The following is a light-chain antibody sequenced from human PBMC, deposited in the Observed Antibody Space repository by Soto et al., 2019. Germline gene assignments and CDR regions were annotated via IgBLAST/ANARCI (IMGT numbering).Light chain of an antibody. CDR3: LQYKNSPIT. CDR2: DAS. V-gene: IGKV1-5*01. J-gene: IGKJ5*01. Sequence: DIQMTQSPSTLSASVGDRVTITCRASQSISSRLAWYQQKPGKAPKVLISDASSLESGVPSRFSGSGSGTEFTLTISSLQPDDFATYYCLQYKNSPITFGQGTRLEI. CDR1: QSISSR.